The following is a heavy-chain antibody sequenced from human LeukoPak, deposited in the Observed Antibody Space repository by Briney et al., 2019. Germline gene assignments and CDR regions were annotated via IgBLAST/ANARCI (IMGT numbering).Heavy chain of an antibody. Sequence: SETLSLTCTVSGGSISSGGYYWSWIRQHPGKGLEWIGYIYYSGSTYYNPSLKSRVTISVDTSKNQFSLKLSSVTAADTAVYYCARGPADYGGSFHWYFDLWGRGTLVTVSS. V-gene: IGHV4-31*03. CDR2: IYYSGST. CDR3: ARGPADYGGSFHWYFDL. CDR1: GGSISSGGYY. D-gene: IGHD4-23*01. J-gene: IGHJ2*01.